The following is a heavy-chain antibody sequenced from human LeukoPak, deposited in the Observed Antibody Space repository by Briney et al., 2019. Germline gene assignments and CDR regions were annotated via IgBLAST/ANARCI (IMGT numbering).Heavy chain of an antibody. J-gene: IGHJ5*02. D-gene: IGHD3-22*01. CDR2: IYPGDSDT. V-gene: IGHV5-51*01. CDR1: GYSFTSYW. CDR3: ARRYDGSGYPSWFDP. Sequence: GESLKISCKGSGYSFTSYWIGWVRQMPGKGLEWMGIIYPGDSDTRYSPSFQGQVTISADKSISTAYLQWSSLKASDTAMYYCARRYDGSGYPSWFDPWGQGTLVTVSS.